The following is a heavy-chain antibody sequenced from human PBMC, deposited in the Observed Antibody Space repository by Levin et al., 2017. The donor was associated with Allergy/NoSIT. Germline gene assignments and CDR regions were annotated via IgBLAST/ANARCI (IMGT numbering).Heavy chain of an antibody. J-gene: IGHJ4*02. V-gene: IGHV3-21*01. CDR3: ARFAFLPDGGFDY. Sequence: GESLKISCAASGFTFSSYSMNWVRQAPGKGLEWVSSISSSSSYIYYADSVKGRFTISRDNAKNSLYLQMNSLRAEDTAVYYCARFAFLPDGGFDYWGQGTLVTVSS. D-gene: IGHD4-23*01. CDR1: GFTFSSYS. CDR2: ISSSSSYI.